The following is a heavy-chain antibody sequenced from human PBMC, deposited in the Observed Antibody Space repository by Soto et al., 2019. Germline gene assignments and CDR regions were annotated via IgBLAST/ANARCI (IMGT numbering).Heavy chain of an antibody. D-gene: IGHD2-15*01. J-gene: IGHJ4*02. V-gene: IGHV4-61*08. CDR1: GGSVSSSGYY. Sequence: PSVTPSLTCTVSGGSVSSSGYYLNWMRQPPGKGLEWIAYIYYTGSTNYKPSLKSRVSISIDTSKNQCSLNPSSVSAAHTAAHYCAQARFCRGGSYRVDFVDFCGEGAESTV. CDR3: AQARFCRGGSYRVDFVDF. CDR2: IYYTGST.